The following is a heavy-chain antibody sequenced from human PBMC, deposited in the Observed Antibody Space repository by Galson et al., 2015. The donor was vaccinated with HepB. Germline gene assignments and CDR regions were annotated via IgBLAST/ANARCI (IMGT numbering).Heavy chain of an antibody. V-gene: IGHV1-69*13. CDR1: GGTFSSYA. J-gene: IGHJ4*02. CDR2: IIPFFGTA. Sequence: SVKVSCKASGGTFSSYAISWVQQAPGQGLEWMGGIIPFFGTANYAQKFQGRVTITADESTSTAYMELSSLRSEDTAVYYCARDRHDYLWGSYKYYFDYWGQGTLVTVSS. CDR3: ARDRHDYLWGSYKYYFDY. D-gene: IGHD3-16*01.